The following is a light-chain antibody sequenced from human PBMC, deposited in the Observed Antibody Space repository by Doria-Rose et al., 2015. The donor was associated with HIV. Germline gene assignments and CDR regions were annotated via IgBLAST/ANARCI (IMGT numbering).Light chain of an antibody. CDR1: RSFSSTY. CDR2: DGS. Sequence: IVMTQSPGTLSLSPGERATLSCRASRSFSSTYLAWYQQKPGQAPSLLIYDGSTRATGIPDRFSASGSGTDFTLTINRLEPEDFALYYCHQYGTSWTFGQGTKVEI. CDR3: HQYGTSWT. V-gene: IGKV3-20*01. J-gene: IGKJ1*01.